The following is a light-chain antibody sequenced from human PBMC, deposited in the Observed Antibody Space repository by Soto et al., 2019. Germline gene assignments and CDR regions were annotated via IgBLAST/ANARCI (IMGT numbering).Light chain of an antibody. Sequence: IVLTQSPATLSLSPGERATLSCTASQHVTTTYLAWYQQKFGQAPRLLIYGASTRSTADPDWFTGGGFGTDFTLTISSVEPEDFALYCGQQYDNSFSFGVGTKVEMK. CDR2: GAS. CDR1: QHVTTTY. J-gene: IGKJ4*01. CDR3: QQYDNSFS. V-gene: IGKV3-20*01.